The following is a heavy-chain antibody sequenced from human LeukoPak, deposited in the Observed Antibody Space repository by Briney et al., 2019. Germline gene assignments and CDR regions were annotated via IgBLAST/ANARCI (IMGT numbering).Heavy chain of an antibody. CDR2: IKQDGSEK. V-gene: IGHV3-7*01. CDR1: GFTFSSYW. J-gene: IGHJ6*03. CDR3: ARVVQQLVHYYYYYMDV. Sequence: GGSLRLSCAASGFTFSSYWMSWVRQAPGKGLEWVANIKQDGSEKYYVDSVKGRFTISRDNAKNSLYLQMNSLRAEDTAVYYCARVVQQLVHYYYYYMDVWGKGTTVTVSS. D-gene: IGHD6-13*01.